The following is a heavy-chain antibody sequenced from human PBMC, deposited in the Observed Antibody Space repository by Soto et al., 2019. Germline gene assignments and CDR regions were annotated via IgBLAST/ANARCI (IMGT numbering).Heavy chain of an antibody. V-gene: IGHV3-7*01. Sequence: EVQLVESGGGLVQPGGSLRLSCAASGFTFSSYWMSWVRQAPGKGLEWVANIKQDGSEKYYVDSVKGRFSISRDNAKNSLYLQMNSLRAEDTAVYYCATLVVPAAMIPAGWFDPWVQGTLVTVSS. J-gene: IGHJ5*02. D-gene: IGHD2-2*01. CDR3: ATLVVPAAMIPAGWFDP. CDR2: IKQDGSEK. CDR1: GFTFSSYW.